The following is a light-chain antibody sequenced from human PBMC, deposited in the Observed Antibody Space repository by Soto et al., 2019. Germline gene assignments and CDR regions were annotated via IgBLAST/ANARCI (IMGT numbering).Light chain of an antibody. CDR2: KSN. V-gene: IGLV1-47*01. CDR1: SSSIGTNY. Sequence: QSALTQPPSASETPGQRVTISCSGRSSSIGTNYVYWYQQFPGTAPKLLIYKSNQRPSGVPDRFSGSKSGTSASLAISGLRSEDEADYHCASWDDSLSGYVFGTGTKVTVL. CDR3: ASWDDSLSGYV. J-gene: IGLJ1*01.